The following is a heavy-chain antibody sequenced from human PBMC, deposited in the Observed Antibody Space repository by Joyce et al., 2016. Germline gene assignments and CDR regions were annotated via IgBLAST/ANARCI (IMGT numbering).Heavy chain of an antibody. V-gene: IGHV7-4-1*02. J-gene: IGHJ4*02. CDR1: GYTFTTYG. D-gene: IGHD6-19*01. Sequence: QVRLVQSGSALKKPGASVRVCCKPSGYTFTTYGMNWGLQAPGQGLEWMGWISPDTGHATYAQDFRGRFVFSLDTSLTAAYLQISSLKTEDTAVYYCARAVAGTALGYWGQGTLVSVSS. CDR3: ARAVAGTALGY. CDR2: ISPDTGHA.